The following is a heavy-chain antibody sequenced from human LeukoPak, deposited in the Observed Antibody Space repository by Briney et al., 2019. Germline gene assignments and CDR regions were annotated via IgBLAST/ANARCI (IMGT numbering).Heavy chain of an antibody. CDR2: IGGVSESF. CDR1: GFTVSSNY. CDR3: ARRWLGDPYGMDV. Sequence: GGSLRLSCVASGFTVSSNYMSWVRQAPGKGLEWVSIIGGVSESFYYADSVKGRLTVSRDNSKDTLYLQINSLRDEDTAVYYCARRWLGDPYGMDVWGQGTTVSVSS. V-gene: IGHV3-53*01. D-gene: IGHD3-10*01. J-gene: IGHJ6*02.